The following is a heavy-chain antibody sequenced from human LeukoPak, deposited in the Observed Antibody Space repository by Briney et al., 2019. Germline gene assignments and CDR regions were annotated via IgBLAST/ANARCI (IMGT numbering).Heavy chain of an antibody. D-gene: IGHD6-13*01. CDR1: GFTVSSNY. Sequence: PGGSLRLSCAASGFTVSSNYMSWVRQAPGKGLEWVSVIYSGGSTYYADSVKGRFTISRDNSKNTLYLQMNSLRAEDTAVYYCARYNSSSWYIYFDYWGQGTLVTVSS. J-gene: IGHJ4*02. CDR2: IYSGGST. V-gene: IGHV3-66*01. CDR3: ARYNSSSWYIYFDY.